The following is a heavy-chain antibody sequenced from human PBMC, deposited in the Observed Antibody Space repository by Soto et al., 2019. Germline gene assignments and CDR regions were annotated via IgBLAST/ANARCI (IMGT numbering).Heavy chain of an antibody. Sequence: SETLSLTCVASGGSFSTYYYNWIRQSPGKGLEWIGEINHSGSNNYSPSLKSRVTMSLDTSKNQFSLKLTSVTAADTAVYYCARGGSNDWQVAFDIWGQGTMVTVSS. D-gene: IGHD3-9*01. V-gene: IGHV4-34*01. CDR2: INHSGSN. CDR1: GGSFSTYY. CDR3: ARGGSNDWQVAFDI. J-gene: IGHJ3*02.